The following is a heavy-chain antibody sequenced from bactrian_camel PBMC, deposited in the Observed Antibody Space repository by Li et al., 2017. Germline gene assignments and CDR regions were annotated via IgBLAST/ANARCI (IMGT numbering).Heavy chain of an antibody. Sequence: HVQLVESGGGLVQPGGSLRLSCAASVFTFSNYCMGWFRQAPGKEREGVAVIASDGSSNYKDSVKGRFTISRDNAKNTLALQMERLEPEDSATYYCAADISYGGSWCLDHLQKRLRYPDNYWGQGTQVTVS. CDR1: VFTFSNYC. V-gene: IGHV3S53*01. J-gene: IGHJ4*01. CDR3: AADISYGGSWCLDHLQKRLRYPDNY. D-gene: IGHD6*01. CDR2: IASDGSS.